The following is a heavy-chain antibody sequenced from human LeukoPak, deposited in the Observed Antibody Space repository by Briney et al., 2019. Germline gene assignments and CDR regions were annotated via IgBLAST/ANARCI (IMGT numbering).Heavy chain of an antibody. CDR3: AKEGDEFRGYLDV. J-gene: IGHJ6*03. CDR2: IHNDGTQG. D-gene: IGHD1-26*01. V-gene: IGHV3-30*02. CDR1: GFTFSRLG. Sequence: GGSLRLSCAASGFTFSRLGMQCVRQAPGKGLEWVAVIHNDGTQGQYGNSVKGRFTISKDNSQSTLYLQMNNLRDDDTAVYYCAKEGDEFRGYLDVWGKGTTVTVSS.